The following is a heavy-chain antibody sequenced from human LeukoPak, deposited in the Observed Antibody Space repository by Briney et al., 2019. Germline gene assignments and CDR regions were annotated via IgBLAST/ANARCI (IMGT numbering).Heavy chain of an antibody. CDR1: GGSXSSGGYS. D-gene: IGHD3-10*01. J-gene: IGHJ4*02. CDR2: IYHSGST. V-gene: IGHV4-30-2*01. CDR3: ARTEDYGSGSFDY. Sequence: LSLTCXVSGGSXSSGGYSWSWIRQPPGKGLEWIGYIYHSGSTYYNPSLKSRVTISVDRSKNQFSLKLSSVTAADTAVYYCARTEDYGSGSFDYWGQGTLVTVSS.